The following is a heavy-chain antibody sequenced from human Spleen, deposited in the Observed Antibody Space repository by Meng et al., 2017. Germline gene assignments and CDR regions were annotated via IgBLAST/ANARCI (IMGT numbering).Heavy chain of an antibody. Sequence: GESLKISCAASGFSINSYEMDWVRQAPGKGLEWIAYITSSGRTTYYADSVKGRFTISRDNARSSLYLQMNSLRAEDTAVYYCARGPYNRRFSLRNGPYNMDVWGQGTTVTVSS. CDR1: GFSINSYE. J-gene: IGHJ6*02. CDR3: ARGPYNRRFSLRNGPYNMDV. V-gene: IGHV3-48*03. CDR2: ITSSGRTT. D-gene: IGHD1-14*01.